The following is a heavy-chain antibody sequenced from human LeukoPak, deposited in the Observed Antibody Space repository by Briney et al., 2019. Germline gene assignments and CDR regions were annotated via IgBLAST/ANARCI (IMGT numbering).Heavy chain of an antibody. CDR1: VFTFSSYA. V-gene: IGHV3-23*01. CDR2: ISGSGGST. CDR3: ARVRYYYDSREFDY. D-gene: IGHD3-22*01. J-gene: IGHJ4*02. Sequence: GGSLRLSCAASVFTFSSYAMSWVRQAPGKGLEWVSAISGSGGSTYYADSVKGRFTISRDNSKNTLYLQMNSLRAEDTAVYYCARVRYYYDSREFDYWGQGTLVTVSS.